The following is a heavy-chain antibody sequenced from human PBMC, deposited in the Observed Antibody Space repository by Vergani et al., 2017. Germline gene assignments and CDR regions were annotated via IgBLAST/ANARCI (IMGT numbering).Heavy chain of an antibody. CDR2: ISFSGNT. CDR1: GGSITSGSFY. V-gene: IGHV4-61*02. CDR3: ARDSDSGERFDP. D-gene: IGHD3-10*01. Sequence: QVQLHESGPGLVKPSQTLSLTCTVSGGSITSGSFYWSWIRQPAGKGLEWVGRISFSGNTDYNPSLKSRVTLSIDTSKNQFFLRLTSVTAADSAIYYGARDSDSGERFDPWGQGTLVTVSS. J-gene: IGHJ5*02.